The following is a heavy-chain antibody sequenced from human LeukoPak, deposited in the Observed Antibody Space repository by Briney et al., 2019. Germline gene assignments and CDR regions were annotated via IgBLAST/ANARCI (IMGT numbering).Heavy chain of an antibody. J-gene: IGHJ4*02. Sequence: GASVKVSCKASGYTFTSYDINWVRQATGQGLEWMGRIIPILGIANYAQKFQGRVTITADKSTSTAYMELSSLRSEDTAVYYCARDSDSSSWYKEATVAYWGQGTLVTVSS. CDR1: GYTFTSYD. CDR2: IIPILGIA. V-gene: IGHV1-69*04. CDR3: ARDSDSSSWYKEATVAY. D-gene: IGHD6-13*01.